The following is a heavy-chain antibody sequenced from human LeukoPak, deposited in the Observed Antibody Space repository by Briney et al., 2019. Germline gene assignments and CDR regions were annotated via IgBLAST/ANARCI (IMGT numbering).Heavy chain of an antibody. Sequence: ASVKVSCKASEYTFTSYDINWVRQAPGQGLEWMGWISVYNGNTNYAQKFQGRVTMTTDTSTSTAYMELRSLRSDDTAVYYCARVPGVTIFGVAPDYWGQGTLVTVSS. CDR1: EYTFTSYD. CDR3: ARVPGVTIFGVAPDY. D-gene: IGHD3-3*01. CDR2: ISVYNGNT. J-gene: IGHJ4*02. V-gene: IGHV1-18*01.